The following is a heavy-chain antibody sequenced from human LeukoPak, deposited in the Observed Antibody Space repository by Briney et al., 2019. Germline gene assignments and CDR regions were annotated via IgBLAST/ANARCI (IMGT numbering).Heavy chain of an antibody. J-gene: IGHJ4*02. V-gene: IGHV3-21*01. Sequence: GGSLRLSCAAAGFTFTDYSMNWVRQAPGKGLEWVSTISSDSGHIYYADSVKGRFTISRDNAENSLYLQMNSLGAEDTAVYYCARAAPGSSSGYYFDYWGQGTLVTVSS. CDR1: GFTFTDYS. D-gene: IGHD6-6*01. CDR3: ARAAPGSSSGYYFDY. CDR2: ISSDSGHI.